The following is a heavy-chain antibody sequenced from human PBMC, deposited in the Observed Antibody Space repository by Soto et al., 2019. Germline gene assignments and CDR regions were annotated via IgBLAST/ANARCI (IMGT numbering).Heavy chain of an antibody. CDR2: LRIGGSIT. D-gene: IGHD3-22*01. J-gene: IGHJ4*02. CDR3: AKGHYYYDSSGYRHFDY. V-gene: IGHV3-23*01. Sequence: EVQLLESGGGLVQPGGSLRLSCAASGFTFSNYAMSWVRQAPGKGLEWVSTLRIGGSITYYADSVKGRFTVSRDNSKNTLDVLMNGLRAEDTAVYYCAKGHYYYDSSGYRHFDYWGQGTLVTVSS. CDR1: GFTFSNYA.